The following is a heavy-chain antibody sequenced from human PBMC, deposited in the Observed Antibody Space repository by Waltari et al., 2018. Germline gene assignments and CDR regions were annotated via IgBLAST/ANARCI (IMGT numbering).Heavy chain of an antibody. CDR2: ISWNSGSI. J-gene: IGHJ4*02. CDR1: GFPFADSA. Sequence: EVQLVESGGGLVQPGRSLRLSCAASGFPFADSAMHWFRHAPGKGLEWVSGISWNSGSIGYVDSVKGRFTISRDNAKNSLYLQMNSLRAEDTALYYCAKDLYYYDSSVFDYWGQGTLVTVSS. CDR3: AKDLYYYDSSVFDY. D-gene: IGHD3-22*01. V-gene: IGHV3-9*01.